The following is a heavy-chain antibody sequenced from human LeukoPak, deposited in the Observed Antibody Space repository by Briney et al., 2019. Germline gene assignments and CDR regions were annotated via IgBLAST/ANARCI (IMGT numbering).Heavy chain of an antibody. CDR3: ARGLQENLAWLQAFSAFDI. D-gene: IGHD4-11*01. CDR2: INPRGTST. CDR1: GYSFTSHY. Sequence: ASVKVSCKASGYSFTSHYMHWVRQAPGQGLEWMGLINPRGTSTIYAEKFQGRIIMTRDMSTTTDYMELSSLKSDDTAVYYCARGLQENLAWLQAFSAFDIWGQGTMVTVSS. J-gene: IGHJ3*02. V-gene: IGHV1-46*01.